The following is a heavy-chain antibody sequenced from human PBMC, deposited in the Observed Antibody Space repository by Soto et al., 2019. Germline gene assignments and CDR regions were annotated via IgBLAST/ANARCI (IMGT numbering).Heavy chain of an antibody. Sequence: SVKVSCKASGGTFSSYAISWVRQAPGQGLEWMGGIIPIFGTANYAQKFQGRVTITADESTSTAYMELRSLRSENTAVYYWARAGQYQLLIPHCGFDLWGQGTLVTVSS. CDR1: GGTFSSYA. J-gene: IGHJ3*01. CDR2: IIPIFGTA. CDR3: ARAGQYQLLIPHCGFDL. D-gene: IGHD2-2*01. V-gene: IGHV1-69*13.